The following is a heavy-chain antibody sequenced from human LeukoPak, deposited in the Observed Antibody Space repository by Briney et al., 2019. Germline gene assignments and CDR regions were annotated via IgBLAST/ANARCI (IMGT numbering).Heavy chain of an antibody. CDR3: ARVIFGVIIPPRYYFEY. CDR2: IYHSGTT. CDR1: GYSISSTYY. V-gene: IGHV4-38-2*02. D-gene: IGHD3-3*01. J-gene: IGHJ4*02. Sequence: SETLSLTCTVSGYSISSTYYWGWIRQPPGKGLEWIGTIYHSGTTYYNPSLTSRVTISVDTSKSQFSLILSSVTAADTALYYCARVIFGVIIPPRYYFEYWGQGTLVTVSS.